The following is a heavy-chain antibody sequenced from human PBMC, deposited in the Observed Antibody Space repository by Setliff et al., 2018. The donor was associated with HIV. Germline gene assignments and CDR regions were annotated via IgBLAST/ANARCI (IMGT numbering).Heavy chain of an antibody. D-gene: IGHD3-22*01. CDR2: IYSGGST. J-gene: IGHJ4*02. CDR3: ARPYYYDSSGSLRYFDY. CDR1: GFTVSSNY. V-gene: IGHV3-53*01. Sequence: GGSLRLSCAASGFTVSSNYMSWVRQAPGKGLEWVSVIYSGGSTYYADSVKGRFTISRDNAKNSLYLQMNSLRDEDTAVYYCARPYYYDSSGSLRYFDYWGQGTLVTAPQ.